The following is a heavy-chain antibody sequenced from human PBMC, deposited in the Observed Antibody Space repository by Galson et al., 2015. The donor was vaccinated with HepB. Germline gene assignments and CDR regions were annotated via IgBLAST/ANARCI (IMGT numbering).Heavy chain of an antibody. Sequence: SLRLSCAASGFTFSDYYMSWVRQAPGKGLEWVSYISSSGSTIYYADSVKGRFTISRDNAKNSLYLQMNSLRAEDTAVYYCAREPADYGSDAFDIWGQGTMVTVSS. D-gene: IGHD4-17*01. CDR1: GFTFSDYY. J-gene: IGHJ3*02. V-gene: IGHV3-11*01. CDR2: ISSSGSTI. CDR3: AREPADYGSDAFDI.